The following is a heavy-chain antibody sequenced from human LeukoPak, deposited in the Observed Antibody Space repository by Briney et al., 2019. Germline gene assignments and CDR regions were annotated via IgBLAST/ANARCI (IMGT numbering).Heavy chain of an antibody. D-gene: IGHD3-16*02. V-gene: IGHV1-2*02. J-gene: IGHJ3*02. Sequence: ASVKFSCKASGYTFTGYYMHWVRQGPGQGLERMGWINPNSGGTNYAQKFQGRVTMTRDTSISTAYMELSRLRSDDTAVYYCARPSYDYVWGSYRYRHAFDIWGQGTMVTVSS. CDR1: GYTFTGYY. CDR3: ARPSYDYVWGSYRYRHAFDI. CDR2: INPNSGGT.